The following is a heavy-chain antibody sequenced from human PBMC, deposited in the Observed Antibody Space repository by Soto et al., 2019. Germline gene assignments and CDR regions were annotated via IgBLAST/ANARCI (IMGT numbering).Heavy chain of an antibody. CDR1: GFTFSSYG. D-gene: IGHD6-19*01. CDR2: ISYDGSNK. J-gene: IGHJ4*02. Sequence: GGSLRLSCAASGFTFSSYGMHWVRQAPGKGLEWVAVISYDGSNKDYADSVKGRFTISRDNSKNTLYLQMNSLRAEDTAVYYCATGAGAVAGTYPFDYWGQGTLVTVSS. V-gene: IGHV3-30*03. CDR3: ATGAGAVAGTYPFDY.